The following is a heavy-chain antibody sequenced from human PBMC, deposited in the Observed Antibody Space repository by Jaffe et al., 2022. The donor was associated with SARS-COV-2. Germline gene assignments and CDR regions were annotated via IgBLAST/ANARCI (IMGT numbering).Heavy chain of an antibody. CDR2: ISATGVNT. Sequence: EVQLVESGGDLVQPGGSLRLSCEASGFTFSNCAMGWVRQAPGMGLEWVSAISATGVNTYYADSVRGRFTISRDISKNTLYLQMSSLRAEDTAVYYCVKRDYCGGDGFLPLFDYWGQGALVTVSS. D-gene: IGHD2-21*01. J-gene: IGHJ4*02. CDR3: VKRDYCGGDGFLPLFDY. CDR1: GFTFSNCA. V-gene: IGHV3-23*04.